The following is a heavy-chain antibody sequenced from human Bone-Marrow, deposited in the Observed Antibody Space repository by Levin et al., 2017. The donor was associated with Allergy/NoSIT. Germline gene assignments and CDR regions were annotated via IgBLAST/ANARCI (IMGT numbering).Heavy chain of an antibody. CDR2: IDPNTGGK. D-gene: IGHD2-21*02. J-gene: IGHJ4*02. Sequence: WASVKVSCKASGYTFTGHHVHWVRQAPGQGLEWMGWIDPNTGGKNYAQKFQGRVTMTTDTSVSTAYIEVRTMRSDDTAVYFCARAVGMVTLDSWGQGTLVTVSS. CDR3: ARAVGMVTLDS. V-gene: IGHV1-2*02. CDR1: GYTFTGHH.